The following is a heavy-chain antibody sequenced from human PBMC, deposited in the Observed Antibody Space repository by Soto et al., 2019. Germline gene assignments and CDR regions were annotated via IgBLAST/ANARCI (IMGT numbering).Heavy chain of an antibody. D-gene: IGHD3-16*02. CDR1: GYTFTGYY. CDR3: ARNGLITSGGDIVH. CDR2: INPNSGGT. V-gene: IGHV1-2*02. J-gene: IGHJ4*02. Sequence: ASVKVSCKTSGYTFTGYYIHWVRQAPGQGVEWMGWINPNSGGTNYAQKFQGRVTMTRDTSISTVYMEVSRLRSDDTAVYYCARNGLITSGGDIVHWGQGTLVTVSS.